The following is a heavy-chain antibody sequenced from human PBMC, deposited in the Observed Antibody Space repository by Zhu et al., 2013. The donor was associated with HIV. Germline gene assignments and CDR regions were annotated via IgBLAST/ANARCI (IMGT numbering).Heavy chain of an antibody. D-gene: IGHD1-1*01. CDR3: ARREKTHDGSNLFDY. CDR1: GGTFTHYA. V-gene: IGHV1-69*01. Sequence: QVRLMQSGPEVKRPGSSIRVSCTASGGTFTHYAVNWVRQAPGQGFEWLGGVIPFFVSPTTHRSYKDRLSLSADESTSTDYMDLTGLTSEDTAVYFCARREKTHDGSNLFDYWGQGTLVTVSA. CDR2: VIPFFVSP. J-gene: IGHJ4*01.